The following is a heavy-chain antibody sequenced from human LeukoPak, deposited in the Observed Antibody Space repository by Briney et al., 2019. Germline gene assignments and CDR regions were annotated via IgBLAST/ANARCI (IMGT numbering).Heavy chain of an antibody. CDR2: ISSSGSTI. V-gene: IGHV3-48*04. D-gene: IGHD6-19*01. CDR3: ARDSSSGWYRRDFDY. Sequence: GGSLRLSCAASGFTFSSYWMSWVRQAPGKGLEWVSYISSSGSTIYYADSVKGRFTISRDNAKNSLYLQMNSLRAEDTAVYYCARDSSSGWYRRDFDYWGQGTLVTVSS. CDR1: GFTFSSYW. J-gene: IGHJ4*02.